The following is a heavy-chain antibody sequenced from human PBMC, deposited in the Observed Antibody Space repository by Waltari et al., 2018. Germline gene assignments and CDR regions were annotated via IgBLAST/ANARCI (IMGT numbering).Heavy chain of an antibody. CDR3: ARLPSDSIAAAGPDGAFDI. CDR1: GYSFTSYW. CDR2: TYPGACDT. Sequence: EVQLVQSGAEVKKPGESLKISCKGSGYSFTSYWIGWVRQMPGKGLEWMGITYPGACDTRYSPSFQGQVTISADKSISTAYLQWSSLKASDTAMYYCARLPSDSIAAAGPDGAFDIWGQGTMVTVSS. D-gene: IGHD6-13*01. J-gene: IGHJ3*02. V-gene: IGHV5-51*01.